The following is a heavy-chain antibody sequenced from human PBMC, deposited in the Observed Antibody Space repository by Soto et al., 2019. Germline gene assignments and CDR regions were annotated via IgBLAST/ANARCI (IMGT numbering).Heavy chain of an antibody. V-gene: IGHV4-4*07. CDR2: IYSSGST. D-gene: IGHD3-3*01. J-gene: IGHJ5*02. CDR1: GGAVSTYY. Sequence: TLSLTCTVSGGAVSTYYWTWIRQPAGKGLEWIGRIYSSGSTKYNPSLQSRVTMSLDTSNNQFSLRLTSVTAADTAVYYCARGQRFSDWFDPWGQGTLVTVSS. CDR3: ARGQRFSDWFDP.